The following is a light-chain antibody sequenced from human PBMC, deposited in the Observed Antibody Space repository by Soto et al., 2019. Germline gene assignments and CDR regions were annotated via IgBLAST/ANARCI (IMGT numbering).Light chain of an antibody. V-gene: IGLV1-51*01. CDR2: DDN. J-gene: IGLJ1*01. CDR3: DSYTSSRAYV. Sequence: QSVLTQPPSVSAAPGQKVTISCSGSSSNIGGNSVSWYQQLPGTAPKLLIYDDNKRPSGVSNRFSGSKSGNTASLTISGLQAEDEADYYCDSYTSSRAYVFGIGTKVTVL. CDR1: SSNIGGNS.